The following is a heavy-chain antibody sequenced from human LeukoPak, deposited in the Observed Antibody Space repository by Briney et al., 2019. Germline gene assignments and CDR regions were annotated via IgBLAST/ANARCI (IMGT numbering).Heavy chain of an antibody. J-gene: IGHJ6*03. CDR3: ARDPYSGSYGPYYYYYMDV. V-gene: IGHV3-7*01. CDR1: GFTFSNYW. D-gene: IGHD1-26*01. Sequence: GGSLRLSCVVSGFTFSNYWMSWVRQAPGKGLEWAANINQDGSEKYYADSVKGRFTISRDNAKNSLYLQMDSLRVEDTAVYYCARDPYSGSYGPYYYYYMDVWGEGTTVTISS. CDR2: INQDGSEK.